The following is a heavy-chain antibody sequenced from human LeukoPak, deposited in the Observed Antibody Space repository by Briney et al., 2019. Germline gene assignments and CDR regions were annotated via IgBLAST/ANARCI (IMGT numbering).Heavy chain of an antibody. D-gene: IGHD2-2*01. Sequence: ASVKVSCKASGYTFTSYDINWVRQATGQGLEWMGWMNPMNGNTGYAQKFQGRVTMTEDTSTDTAYMELSSLRSEDTAVYYCATLGDCSSTSCYSINKINWLDPWGQGTLVTVSS. CDR2: MNPMNGNT. CDR3: ATLGDCSSTSCYSINKINWLDP. J-gene: IGHJ5*02. CDR1: GYTFTSYD. V-gene: IGHV1-8*01.